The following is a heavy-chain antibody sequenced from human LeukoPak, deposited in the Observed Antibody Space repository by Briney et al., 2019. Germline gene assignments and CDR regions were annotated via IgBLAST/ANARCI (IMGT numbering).Heavy chain of an antibody. Sequence: SETLSLTCTVSGGSTSSSSYYWGWIRQPPGKGLEWIGNIYYTGRTYYNPSLKSRVTISVDTSKNQFSLKLSSVSAADTAVYYCARLYYYDSSGPPLWGQGTLVAVSS. CDR2: IYYTGRT. CDR1: GGSTSSSSYY. D-gene: IGHD3-22*01. V-gene: IGHV4-39*01. J-gene: IGHJ4*02. CDR3: ARLYYYDSSGPPL.